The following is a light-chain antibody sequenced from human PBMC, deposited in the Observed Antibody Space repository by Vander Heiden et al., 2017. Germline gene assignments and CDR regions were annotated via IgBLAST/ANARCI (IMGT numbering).Light chain of an antibody. J-gene: IGKJ2*01. CDR1: QSISSY. Sequence: DIQMTQSPSSLSASVGDRVTITCRASQSISSYLNWYQQKPGKAPKLLIYAASSLQSGVPSRLSGSGSGTDFTLTISSLQPEDFATYYCQQSYSTPYTFGHGTKLEIK. V-gene: IGKV1-39*01. CDR2: AAS. CDR3: QQSYSTPYT.